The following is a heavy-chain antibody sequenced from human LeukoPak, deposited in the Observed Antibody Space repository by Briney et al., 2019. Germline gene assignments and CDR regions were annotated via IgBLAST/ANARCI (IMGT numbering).Heavy chain of an antibody. J-gene: IGHJ3*02. CDR3: ARFFCNNGVCHRAFDI. CDR2: INPSGGNT. CDR1: GYTFTSYY. Sequence: ASVKVSCKASGYTFTSYYMHWVRQAPGQGLEWMGIINPSGGNTSYAQKFQGRVTMTRDTSTSTVYMELSRLRSDDTAVYYCARFFCNNGVCHRAFDIWGQGTMVSVSS. D-gene: IGHD2-8*01. V-gene: IGHV1-46*01.